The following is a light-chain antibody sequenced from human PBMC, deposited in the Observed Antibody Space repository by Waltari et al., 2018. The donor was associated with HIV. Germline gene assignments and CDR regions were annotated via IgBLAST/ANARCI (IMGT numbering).Light chain of an antibody. J-gene: IGLJ2*01. CDR3: GSYTGDESPDVV. CDR1: SSDVGAYNY. V-gene: IGLV2-8*01. Sequence: QSALAQPPSASGSAGQSVTISCTGTSSDVGAYNYVSWYQQHPGKSPKLIIYDVTKRPSGVPDRFSGSKSGNTASLTVSGLQGEDEADYYCGSYTGDESPDVVFGEGTKLTVL. CDR2: DVT.